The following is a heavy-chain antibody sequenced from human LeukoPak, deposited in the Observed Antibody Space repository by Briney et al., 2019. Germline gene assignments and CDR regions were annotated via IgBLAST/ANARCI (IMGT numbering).Heavy chain of an antibody. Sequence: PSETLSLTCTVSGGSISSGDYYWSWIRQPPGKGLDWIASDLYGRNTYYNPSLKSRVTTSLDESKNQFSLKLNSVTVADTAVYYCARVNSGYDLCFDYWGQGTLVTVSS. J-gene: IGHJ4*02. V-gene: IGHV4-30-4*01. D-gene: IGHD5-12*01. CDR3: ARVNSGYDLCFDY. CDR2: DLYGRNT. CDR1: GGSISSGDYY.